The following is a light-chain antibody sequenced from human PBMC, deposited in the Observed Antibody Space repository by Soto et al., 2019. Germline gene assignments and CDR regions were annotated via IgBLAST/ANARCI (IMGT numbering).Light chain of an antibody. CDR2: GGS. CDR1: QSVTSTY. J-gene: IGKJ2*03. CDR3: QQFDSSRIYS. Sequence: EILLTQSPGTLSLSPGETATLSCRASQSVTSTYLAWYQQRPGQSPRLIIYGGSTRATGFPDRFSGGGSGKDFTITISRLEPEDSGVYYCHCQQFDSSRIYSFGQGTKLEI. V-gene: IGKV3-20*01.